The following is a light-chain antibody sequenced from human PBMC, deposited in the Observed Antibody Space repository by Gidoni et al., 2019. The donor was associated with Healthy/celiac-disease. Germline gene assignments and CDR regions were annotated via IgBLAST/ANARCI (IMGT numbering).Light chain of an antibody. CDR2: DAS. Sequence: IVLTQPPATLSLSPGERATFSGRASQCVRSDFAWYPQKPGQAPRLLIYDASNRATGIPARFSGSGSGTDFTLTISGLEPEDLAVYYCQQRSNWPPWTFGQGTKVEIK. J-gene: IGKJ1*01. CDR3: QQRSNWPPWT. V-gene: IGKV3-11*01. CDR1: QCVRSD.